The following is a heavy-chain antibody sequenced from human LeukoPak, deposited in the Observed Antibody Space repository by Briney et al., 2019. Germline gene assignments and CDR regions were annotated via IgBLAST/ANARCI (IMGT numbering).Heavy chain of an antibody. J-gene: IGHJ4*02. V-gene: IGHV3-30*02. Sequence: AGGSLRLSCAASGFTFSNYAMHWVRQAPGKGLEWVTFIRYDGSNKYYAESVKGRFTISRDNSKNTLYLQMSSLIAEDTAVYYCAKSIHSSSSGVVDYWGQGTLVTVSS. CDR1: GFTFSNYA. CDR3: AKSIHSSSSGVVDY. D-gene: IGHD6-6*01. CDR2: IRYDGSNK.